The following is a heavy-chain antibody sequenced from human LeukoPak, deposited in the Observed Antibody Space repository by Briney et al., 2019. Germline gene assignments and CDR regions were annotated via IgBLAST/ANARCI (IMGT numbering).Heavy chain of an antibody. D-gene: IGHD6-13*01. CDR3: ARTLYIAAAPGGFDY. V-gene: IGHV1-2*02. CDR1: GYTFTGHY. J-gene: IGHJ4*02. CDR2: INPRNAAT. Sequence: ASVKVSCKASGYTFTGHYMHWVRQAPGQGLEWMGWINPRNAATNYAQKFQGRVTMTRYMEMTSLRSDDTAIYYCARTLYIAAAPGGFDYWGQGTLLTVSS.